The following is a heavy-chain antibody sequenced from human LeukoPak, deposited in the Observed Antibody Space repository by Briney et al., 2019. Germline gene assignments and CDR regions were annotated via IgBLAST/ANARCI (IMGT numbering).Heavy chain of an antibody. J-gene: IGHJ4*02. V-gene: IGHV1-2*02. CDR1: GYTFTGYY. CDR2: INPNSGGT. CDR3: ARGAYYCSSTSCWSLDY. D-gene: IGHD2-2*01. Sequence: GASVKVSRKASGYTFTGYYMHWVRQAPGQGLEWMGWINPNSGGTNYAQKFQGRVTMTRDTSISTAYMELSRLRSDDTAVYYCARGAYYCSSTSCWSLDYWGQGTLVTVSS.